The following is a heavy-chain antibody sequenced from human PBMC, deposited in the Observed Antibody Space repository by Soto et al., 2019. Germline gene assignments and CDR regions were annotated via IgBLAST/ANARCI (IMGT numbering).Heavy chain of an antibody. Sequence: ASVKVSCKASGGTFSSYAISWVRQAPGQGLEWMGGIIPIFGTANYAQKFQGRVTITADESTSTAYMELSSLRSEDTAVYYCARSDQLLSSWPYYYYMDVWGKGTTVTVSS. J-gene: IGHJ6*03. CDR3: ARSDQLLSSWPYYYYMDV. CDR1: GGTFSSYA. D-gene: IGHD2-2*01. CDR2: IIPIFGTA. V-gene: IGHV1-69*13.